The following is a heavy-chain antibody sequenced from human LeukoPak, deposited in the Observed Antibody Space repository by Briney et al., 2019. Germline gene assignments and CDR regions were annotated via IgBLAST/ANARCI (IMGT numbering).Heavy chain of an antibody. Sequence: SETLSLTCTVSGASIRSSYWSWIRQPPGKGLEWIGHIHYSGSTNYNPSLKSRVAISVDTSKNQFSLKLSSVTAADTAMYYCARVSRGNSVGGDYWGQGTLVTVSS. D-gene: IGHD4-23*01. J-gene: IGHJ4*02. V-gene: IGHV4-59*01. CDR1: GASIRSSY. CDR2: IHYSGST. CDR3: ARVSRGNSVGGDY.